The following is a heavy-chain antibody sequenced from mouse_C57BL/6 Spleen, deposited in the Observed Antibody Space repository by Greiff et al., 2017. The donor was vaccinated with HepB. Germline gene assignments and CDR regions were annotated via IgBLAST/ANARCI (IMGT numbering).Heavy chain of an antibody. Sequence: EVQGVDSGGGLVQSGRSLRLSCATSGFTFSDFYMEWVRQAPGKGLEWIAASRNKANDYTTEYSASVKGRFIVSRDTSQSILYLQMNALRAEDTAIYYCARDAWGYYGSSSYWYFDVWGTGTTVTVSS. V-gene: IGHV7-1*01. D-gene: IGHD1-1*01. CDR2: SRNKANDYTT. CDR1: GFTFSDFY. CDR3: ARDAWGYYGSSSYWYFDV. J-gene: IGHJ1*03.